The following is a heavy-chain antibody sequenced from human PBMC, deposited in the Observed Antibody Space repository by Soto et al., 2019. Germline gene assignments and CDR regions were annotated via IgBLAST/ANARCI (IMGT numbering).Heavy chain of an antibody. V-gene: IGHV3-30*03. CDR3: ARGFCAHRVCFYFFDL. Sequence: HPGGSLRLSCAASGFIFRTYGMHWVRQAPGKGLEWVAVMSNDGKNEFYSDSVRGRFTIARDFSKDTVFLQMTSLRAEDTAVYHCARGFCAHRVCFYFFDLWGPGTPVTVSS. D-gene: IGHD2-8*01. CDR1: GFIFRTYG. J-gene: IGHJ4*02. CDR2: MSNDGKNE.